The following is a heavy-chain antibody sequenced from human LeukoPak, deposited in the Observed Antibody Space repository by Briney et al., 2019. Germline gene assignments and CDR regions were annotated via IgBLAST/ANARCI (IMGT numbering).Heavy chain of an antibody. V-gene: IGHV3-7*01. CDR2: IKQDGSEK. CDR3: ARNYDSSGYYFDY. Sequence: GGSLRLSCAASGFTFSSYWMSWVRQAPGKGLEWVANIKQDGSEKYYVDSVKGRFTISRDNAKNSLYLQMNSLRAEDTAVYYCARNYDSSGYYFDYWGQGTLVTVSS. CDR1: GFTFSSYW. D-gene: IGHD3-22*01. J-gene: IGHJ4*02.